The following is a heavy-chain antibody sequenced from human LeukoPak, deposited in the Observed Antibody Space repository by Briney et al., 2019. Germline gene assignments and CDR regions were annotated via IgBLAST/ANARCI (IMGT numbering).Heavy chain of an antibody. CDR1: GGTFSSYA. V-gene: IGHV1-69*05. CDR3: ARGLYDYVWGSYRSLSFDY. J-gene: IGHJ4*02. CDR2: IIPIFGTA. D-gene: IGHD3-16*02. Sequence: VASVKLSCKASGGTFSSYAISWVRQAPGQGLEWMGGIIPIFGTANYAQKFQGRVTITTDESTSTAYMELSSLRSEDTAVYYCARGLYDYVWGSYRSLSFDYWGQGTLVTVSS.